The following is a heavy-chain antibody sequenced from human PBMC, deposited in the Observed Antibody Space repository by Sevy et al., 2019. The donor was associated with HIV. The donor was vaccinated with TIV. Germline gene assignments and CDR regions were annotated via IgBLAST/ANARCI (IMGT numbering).Heavy chain of an antibody. CDR1: GGYITSLY. J-gene: IGHJ4*02. CDR3: AGENAWGRGYS. D-gene: IGHD1-26*01. V-gene: IGHV4-59*08. Sequence: SETLSLTCTVSGGYITSLYWNWIRQPPGKGLEWIANIYYNGHINYNPTLKSRVTLSLDTSKNQFSLRLSSVTAADTAMYYCAGENAWGRGYSWGQGSLVTVYS. CDR2: IYYNGHI.